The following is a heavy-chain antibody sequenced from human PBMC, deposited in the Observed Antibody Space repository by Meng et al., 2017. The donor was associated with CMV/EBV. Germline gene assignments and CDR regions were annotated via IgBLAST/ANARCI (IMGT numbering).Heavy chain of an antibody. D-gene: IGHD3-3*01. V-gene: IGHV4-30-4*08. CDR3: ARVVRDDFWSGYYRGGWFDP. Sequence: GDYFWSWIRQPPGMGLEWIGYIYYSGTTYYNPSLKSRVTISVDTSKNQFSLKLSSVTAADTAVYYCARVVRDDFWSGYYRGGWFDPWGQGTLVTVSS. CDR2: IYYSGTT. CDR1: GDYF. J-gene: IGHJ5*02.